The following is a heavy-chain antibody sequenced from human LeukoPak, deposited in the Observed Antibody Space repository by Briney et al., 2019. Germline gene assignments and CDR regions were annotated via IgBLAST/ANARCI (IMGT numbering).Heavy chain of an antibody. Sequence: GASVKVSCKVSGYTLTELSMHWVRQAPGKGLEWMGGFDPEDGETIYAQKFQGRVTMTEDTSTDTAYMELSSLRSEDTAVYYCATETPLLSYSGYDRTRYFDYWGQGTLVTVSS. CDR1: GYTLTELS. V-gene: IGHV1-24*01. J-gene: IGHJ4*02. D-gene: IGHD5-12*01. CDR3: ATETPLLSYSGYDRTRYFDY. CDR2: FDPEDGET.